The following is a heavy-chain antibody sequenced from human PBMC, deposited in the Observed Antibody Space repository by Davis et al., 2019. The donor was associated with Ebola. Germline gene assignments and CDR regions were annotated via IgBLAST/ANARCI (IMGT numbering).Heavy chain of an antibody. V-gene: IGHV6-1*01. J-gene: IGHJ4*02. Sequence: PSRGLEWLGRTYYWSKGNNAYPVSVKSRITINPDTSKNQFSLQLNSVTPEDTAVYYCARDGGWNYFDYWGQGTLVTVSS. D-gene: IGHD6-19*01. CDR3: ARDGGWNYFDY. CDR2: TYYWSKGNN.